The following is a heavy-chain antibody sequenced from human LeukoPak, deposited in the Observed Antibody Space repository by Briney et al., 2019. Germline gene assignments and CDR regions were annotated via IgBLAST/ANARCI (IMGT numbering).Heavy chain of an antibody. CDR1: GFTFSSYV. Sequence: GRSLRLSCAASGFTFSSYVMHWVRQAPGKGLEWVAIISYDGSNEYYADSVKGRFTISRDNSKNTLYLQMNSLRAEDTAVYYCAREAGIAAAGFDYWGQGTLVTVSS. D-gene: IGHD6-13*01. CDR2: ISYDGSNE. V-gene: IGHV3-30*04. CDR3: AREAGIAAAGFDY. J-gene: IGHJ4*02.